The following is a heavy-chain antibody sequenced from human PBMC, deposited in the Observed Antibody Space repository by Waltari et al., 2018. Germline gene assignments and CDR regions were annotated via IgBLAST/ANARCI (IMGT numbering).Heavy chain of an antibody. CDR3: AGQPRWYSSSWYWEYFQH. J-gene: IGHJ1*01. V-gene: IGHV4-34*01. D-gene: IGHD6-13*01. Sequence: QVQLQQWGAGLLKPSETLSLTCAVYGGSFRGYYWSWIRQPPGRGLERIEEINHSESTNDNRSHKSRVTKSVDTSKNQFSLKMCCVTAADTAVYYSAGQPRWYSSSWYWEYFQHWGQGTLVTVSA. CDR2: INHSEST. CDR1: GGSFRGYY.